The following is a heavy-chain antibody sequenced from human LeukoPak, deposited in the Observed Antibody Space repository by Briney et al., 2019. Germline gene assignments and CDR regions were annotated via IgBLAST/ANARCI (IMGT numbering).Heavy chain of an antibody. CDR2: IKSKTDGGTT. D-gene: IGHD2-2*01. J-gene: IGHJ6*03. CDR1: GFTFSNAW. Sequence: GGTLRLSCAASGFTFSNAWMSWIRQAPGKGLEWVGRIKSKTDGGTTDYAAPVKGRFTISRDDSKNTLYLQMNSLKTEDTAVYYCTTDASQLLYYYYYYYMDVWGKGTTVTVSS. V-gene: IGHV3-15*01. CDR3: TTDASQLLYYYYYYYMDV.